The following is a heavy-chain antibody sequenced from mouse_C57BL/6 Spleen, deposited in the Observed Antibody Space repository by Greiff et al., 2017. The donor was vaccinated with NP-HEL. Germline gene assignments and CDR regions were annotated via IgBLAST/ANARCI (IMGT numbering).Heavy chain of an antibody. Sequence: EVKLVESGGGLVQPGGSMKLSCVASGFTFSNYWMNWVRQSPEKGLEWVAQIRLKSDNYATHYAESVKGRFTISRDDSKSSVYLQMNNLRAEDTGIYYCTLYYYGRFAYWGQGTLVTVSA. J-gene: IGHJ3*01. CDR2: IRLKSDNYAT. CDR1: GFTFSNYW. D-gene: IGHD1-1*01. CDR3: TLYYYGRFAY. V-gene: IGHV6-3*01.